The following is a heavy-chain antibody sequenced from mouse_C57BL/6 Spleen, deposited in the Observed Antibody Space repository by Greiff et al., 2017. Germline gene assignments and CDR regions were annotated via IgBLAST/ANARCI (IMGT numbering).Heavy chain of an antibody. CDR1: GYTFTDHT. CDR2: IYPRDGST. J-gene: IGHJ3*01. Sequence: VKLMESDAELVKPGASVKISCKVSGYTFTDHTIHWMKQRPEQGLEWIGYIYPRDGSTKYNEKFKGKATLTADKSSSTAYMQLNSLTSEDSAVYFCANYYGSRSWFAYWGQGTLVTVSA. V-gene: IGHV1-78*01. CDR3: ANYYGSRSWFAY. D-gene: IGHD1-1*01.